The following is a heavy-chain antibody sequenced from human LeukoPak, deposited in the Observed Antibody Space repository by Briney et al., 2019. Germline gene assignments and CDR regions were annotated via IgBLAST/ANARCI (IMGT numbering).Heavy chain of an antibody. J-gene: IGHJ4*02. Sequence: GGSLRLSCAASGFTFSSYWMSWVRQAPGKGLEWVANIKQDGSGKYYADSVKGRFTISRDNAKNSLYLQMNSLRAEDTAVYYCARAPPPYCGGDCYFGYFDYWGQGTLVTVSS. CDR2: IKQDGSGK. CDR3: ARAPPPYCGGDCYFGYFDY. V-gene: IGHV3-7*04. CDR1: GFTFSSYW. D-gene: IGHD2-21*02.